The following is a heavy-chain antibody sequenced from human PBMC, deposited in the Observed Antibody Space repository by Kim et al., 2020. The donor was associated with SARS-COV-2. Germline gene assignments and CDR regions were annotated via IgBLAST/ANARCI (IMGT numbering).Heavy chain of an antibody. Sequence: SETLSLTCTVSGGSISSYYWSWIRQPAGKGLEWIGRIYTSGRTNYNPSLKSRVTMSVDTSKNQFSLKLSSVTAADTAVYYCAREGEKVGYCSGGSCFSYNWFDPWVQGTLVTVSS. CDR2: IYTSGRT. V-gene: IGHV4-4*07. D-gene: IGHD2-15*01. CDR1: GGSISSYY. CDR3: AREGEKVGYCSGGSCFSYNWFDP. J-gene: IGHJ5*02.